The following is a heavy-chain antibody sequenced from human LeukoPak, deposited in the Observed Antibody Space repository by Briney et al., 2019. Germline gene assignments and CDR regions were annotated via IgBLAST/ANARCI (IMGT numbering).Heavy chain of an antibody. Sequence: GASVKVSCNASGYTFTDYYMHWVRQAPGQGLEWMGWINPNSGGTNYAQKFQGRVTMTRDTSITTAYMELYRLRSDDTAVYFCARDVGEYCSSVSCYASDQWGQGTLVTVSS. V-gene: IGHV1-2*02. J-gene: IGHJ4*02. CDR1: GYTFTDYY. CDR3: ARDVGEYCSSVSCYASDQ. CDR2: INPNSGGT. D-gene: IGHD2-2*01.